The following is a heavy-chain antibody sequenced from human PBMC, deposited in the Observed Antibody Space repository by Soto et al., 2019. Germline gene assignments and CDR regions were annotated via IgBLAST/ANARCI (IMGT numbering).Heavy chain of an antibody. D-gene: IGHD3-10*01. CDR3: AKAFRSGSYHPYYYGMDV. Sequence: VGSLRLSCAASGFTFSSYAMSWVRQAPGKGLEWVSTISSSGDSTYYADSVKGRFIISRDNSKNTLYLQMNSLRAEDTAVYYCAKAFRSGSYHPYYYGMDVWGQGTTVTVSS. V-gene: IGHV3-23*01. J-gene: IGHJ6*02. CDR2: ISSSGDST. CDR1: GFTFSSYA.